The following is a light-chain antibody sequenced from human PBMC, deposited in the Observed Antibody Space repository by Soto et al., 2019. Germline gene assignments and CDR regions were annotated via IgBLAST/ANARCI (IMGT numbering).Light chain of an antibody. CDR3: QHYDGSLT. J-gene: IGKJ4*01. CDR2: PAS. V-gene: IGKV3-20*01. CDR1: QTIRSSY. Sequence: EIVLTQSPHTLSLSPGERASLSCMTSQTIRSSYFAWYQQKPGQSPRLLVYPASIRAPGIPDRFSGSGSGADFTLTISRLEPADFAVYFWQHYDGSLTFGGGTRVEIK.